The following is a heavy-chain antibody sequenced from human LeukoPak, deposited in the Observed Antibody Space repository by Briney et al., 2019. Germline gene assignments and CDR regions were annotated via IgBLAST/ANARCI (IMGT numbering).Heavy chain of an antibody. V-gene: IGHV1-8*01. CDR3: AVGYTKSSRINDYFDY. CDR2: MNPNSGNT. CDR1: GYTFTSYD. D-gene: IGHD5-18*01. J-gene: IGHJ4*02. Sequence: GASVKVSCKASGYTFTSYDINWVRQATGQGLEWMGWMNPNSGNTGYAQKFQGRVTMTRNTSISTAYMELSSLRSEDTAVYYCAVGYTKSSRINDYFDYWGQGTLVTVSS.